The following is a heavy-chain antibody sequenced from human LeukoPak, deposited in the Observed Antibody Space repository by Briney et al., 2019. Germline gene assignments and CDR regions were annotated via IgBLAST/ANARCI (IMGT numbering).Heavy chain of an antibody. V-gene: IGHV1-69*01. CDR1: GGTFSSYA. J-gene: IGHJ5*02. CDR3: ARGVVPAARFDP. CDR2: IIPIFGTA. Sequence: ASVKVSCKASGGTFSSYAISWVRQAPGQGLEWMGGIIPIFGTANYAQKFQGRVTITADESTSTAYMELSSLRSEDTAVYYCARGVVPAARFDPWGQGTLVTVSS. D-gene: IGHD2-2*01.